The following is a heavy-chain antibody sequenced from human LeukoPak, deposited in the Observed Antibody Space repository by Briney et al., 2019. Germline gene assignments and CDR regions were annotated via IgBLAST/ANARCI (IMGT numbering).Heavy chain of an antibody. CDR1: GYTLTELS. CDR2: FDPEDGET. CDR3: ATYCSSTSPTESENWSDP. Sequence: GASVKVSCKVSGYTLTELSMHWVRQAPGKGLEWMGGFDPEDGETIYAQKFQGRVTMTEDTSTDTAYMELSSLRSEDTAVYYCATYCSSTSPTESENWSDPWGQGTLVTVSS. V-gene: IGHV1-24*01. D-gene: IGHD2-2*01. J-gene: IGHJ5*02.